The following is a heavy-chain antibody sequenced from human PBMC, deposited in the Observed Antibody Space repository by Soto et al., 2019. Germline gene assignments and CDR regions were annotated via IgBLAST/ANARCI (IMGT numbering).Heavy chain of an antibody. CDR3: ARGMSLPVSGLDY. J-gene: IGHJ4*02. D-gene: IGHD6-19*01. Sequence: EVQLVESGEGLVKPGGSLRLSCAASGFIFSSYSMTWVRQAPGKGLEWLSSISSSSSYIYYGDSVKGRFTISRDNTKNSLYLQMNSLRAEDTAVYYCARGMSLPVSGLDYWGQGTLVTVSS. CDR1: GFIFSSYS. V-gene: IGHV3-21*02. CDR2: ISSSSSYI.